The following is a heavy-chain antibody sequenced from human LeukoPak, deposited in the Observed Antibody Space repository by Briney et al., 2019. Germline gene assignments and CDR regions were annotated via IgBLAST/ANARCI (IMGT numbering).Heavy chain of an antibody. D-gene: IGHD2-15*01. CDR1: GFTFNSYW. J-gene: IGHJ2*01. V-gene: IGHV3-7*03. CDR3: AKLVVITATQWYFDL. Sequence: GRSLRLSCAASGFTFNSYWMGWLRQAPGKGLDWVANIKHDGSEKYYLDSGNGRFTISRDNAKNSLYLQMNSLRAEDTAVYYCAKLVVITATQWYFDLWGRGTLVTVSS. CDR2: IKHDGSEK.